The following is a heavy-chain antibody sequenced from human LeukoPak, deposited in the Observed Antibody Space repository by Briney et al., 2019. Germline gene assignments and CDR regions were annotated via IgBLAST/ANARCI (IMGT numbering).Heavy chain of an antibody. D-gene: IGHD2-2*01. CDR2: IYTSGNT. CDR1: GGSISYYY. Sequence: PSETLSLTCTVSGGSISYYYWNWIRQPAGKGLEWIGRIYTSGNTYYNPSLKSRVTMSVDTSKNQFSLKLSSVTAADTAVYYCARYRLLFRSAWPWFDPWGQGTLVTVSS. V-gene: IGHV4-4*07. CDR3: ARYRLLFRSAWPWFDP. J-gene: IGHJ5*02.